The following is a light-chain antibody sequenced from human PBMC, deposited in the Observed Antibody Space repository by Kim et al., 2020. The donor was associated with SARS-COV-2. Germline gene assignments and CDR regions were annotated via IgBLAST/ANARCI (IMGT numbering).Light chain of an antibody. V-gene: IGKV3-20*01. Sequence: QSVCTGVRATLSGRVSPNAYLAWYQQKPGQAPRLLMYGDSSRATGIPDRFSGSGSGTDFTLTISRLEPEDFAVYYCQQYGGSPWTFGQGTKVDIK. CDR1: PNAY. CDR2: GDS. J-gene: IGKJ1*01. CDR3: QQYGGSPWT.